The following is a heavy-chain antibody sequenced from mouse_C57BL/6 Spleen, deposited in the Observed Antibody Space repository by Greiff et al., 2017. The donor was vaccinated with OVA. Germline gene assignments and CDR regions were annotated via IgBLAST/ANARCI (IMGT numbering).Heavy chain of an antibody. CDR1: GFNIKDDY. CDR2: IDPENGDT. J-gene: IGHJ2*01. D-gene: IGHD2-1*01. CDR3: TTGGNYSIFFDY. V-gene: IGHV14-4*01. Sequence: EVQLQQSGAELVRPGASVKLSCTASGFNIKDDYMHWVKQRPEQGLEWIGWIDPENGDTEYASKFQGKATITADTSSNTAYLQLSSLTSEDTAVYYCTTGGNYSIFFDYWGQGTTLTVSS.